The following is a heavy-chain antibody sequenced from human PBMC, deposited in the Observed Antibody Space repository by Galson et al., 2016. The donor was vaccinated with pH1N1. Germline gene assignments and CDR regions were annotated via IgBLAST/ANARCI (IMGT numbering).Heavy chain of an antibody. CDR3: ARSPGIDVAAMLWDS. J-gene: IGHJ4*02. Sequence: QSGAEVKKPGESLKISCKGSGYSFTNYWIGWVRQIPGKGLEWMGVIYPGDSDVRYTPSFQGQVTISADKSISTAYLQWGSLRASDTAMYYCARSPGIDVAAMLWDSWGQGTLVTVSS. CDR2: IYPGDSDV. CDR1: GYSFTNYW. D-gene: IGHD2-2*01. V-gene: IGHV5-51*03.